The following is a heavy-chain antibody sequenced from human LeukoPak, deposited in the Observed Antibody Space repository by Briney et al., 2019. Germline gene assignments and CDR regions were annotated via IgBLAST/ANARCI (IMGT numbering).Heavy chain of an antibody. J-gene: IGHJ4*02. Sequence: GGSLRLSCAASGFSSNSYEMNWVRQAPGKGLEWVSYISSSGSTIYYADSVKGRFTISRDNAKNSLYLQMNSLRAEDTAVYFCARVYLGSSDYWGQGTLVTVSS. D-gene: IGHD3-10*01. CDR3: ARVYLGSSDY. CDR2: ISSSGSTI. V-gene: IGHV3-48*03. CDR1: GFSSNSYE.